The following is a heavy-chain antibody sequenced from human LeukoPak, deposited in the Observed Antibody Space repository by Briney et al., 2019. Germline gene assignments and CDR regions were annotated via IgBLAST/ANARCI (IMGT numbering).Heavy chain of an antibody. J-gene: IGHJ4*02. CDR2: IYYSGST. D-gene: IGHD3-10*01. CDR1: GGSISSYY. V-gene: IGHV4-59*01. CDR3: ARTYYYGSGRYFDY. Sequence: SETLSLTCTVSGGSISSYYWSWIRQPPGKGLEWIGYIYYSGSTNYNPSLKSRFTISLDTSKNQFSLKLSSVTAADTAVYYCARTYYYGSGRYFDYWGQGTLVTVSS.